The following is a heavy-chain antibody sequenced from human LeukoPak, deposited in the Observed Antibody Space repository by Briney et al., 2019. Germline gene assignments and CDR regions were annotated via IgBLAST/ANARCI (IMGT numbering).Heavy chain of an antibody. CDR1: GFTFTSDA. V-gene: IGHV3-23*01. CDR2: IYENGGTT. Sequence: GGSLRLSCVASGFTFTSDAMNWVRQAPEKGLEFVSGIYENGGTTYYADSVKGRFSISRDNSKNTLYLQMDSLRGEDTAVYYCAKDFRIGYSAHFDYWGQGALVTVST. J-gene: IGHJ4*02. CDR3: AKDFRIGYSAHFDY. D-gene: IGHD2-21*01.